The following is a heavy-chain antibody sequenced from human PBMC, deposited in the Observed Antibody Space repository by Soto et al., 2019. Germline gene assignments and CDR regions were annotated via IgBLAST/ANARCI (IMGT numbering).Heavy chain of an antibody. CDR2: ISGSGGST. J-gene: IGHJ4*02. CDR3: AKAFAIVVVTYFDY. D-gene: IGHD3-22*01. CDR1: GFTFSIYA. Sequence: GGSLRLSCAASGFTFSIYAMSWVRHAPGKGLEWVSAISGSGGSTYYADSVKGRFTISRDNSKNTLYLQMNSLRAEDTAVYYCAKAFAIVVVTYFDYWGQGTLVTVSS. V-gene: IGHV3-23*01.